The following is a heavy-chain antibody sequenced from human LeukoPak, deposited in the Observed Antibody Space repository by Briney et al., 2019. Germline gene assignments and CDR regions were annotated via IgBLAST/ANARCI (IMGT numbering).Heavy chain of an antibody. Sequence: GASVKVSCKASGYTFTSYGISWVRQAPGQGLEWMGWISAYNGNTNYAQKLQGRVTMTTVTSTSTAYMELRSLRSDDTAVYYCARDRPGRDYGDYPDYWGQGTLVTVSS. CDR3: ARDRPGRDYGDYPDY. CDR1: GYTFTSYG. CDR2: ISAYNGNT. D-gene: IGHD4-17*01. V-gene: IGHV1-18*01. J-gene: IGHJ4*02.